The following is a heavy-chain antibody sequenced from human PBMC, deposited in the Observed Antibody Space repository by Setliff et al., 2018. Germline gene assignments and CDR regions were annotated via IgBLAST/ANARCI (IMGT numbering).Heavy chain of an antibody. Sequence: PSETLYLTCPVSGYSLSSGYYWGWIRQPTGKGLEWIGNMYHSESVYYNPSLKSRVTISVDTSKNQFSLKVTSVSAADTAVYYCARVDWGYSSSWYARPFDYWGQGTLVTVSS. V-gene: IGHV4-38-2*02. J-gene: IGHJ4*02. CDR3: ARVDWGYSSSWYARPFDY. D-gene: IGHD6-13*01. CDR2: MYHSESV. CDR1: GYSLSSGYY.